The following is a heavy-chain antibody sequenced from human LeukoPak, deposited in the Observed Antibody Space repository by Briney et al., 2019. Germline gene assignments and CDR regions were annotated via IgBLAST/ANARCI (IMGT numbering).Heavy chain of an antibody. V-gene: IGHV3-23*01. J-gene: IGHJ4*02. D-gene: IGHD2-21*02. CDR2: ISGSGGST. CDR1: GFTFSSYA. Sequence: GGSLRLSCAASGFTFSSYAMSWVRQAPGKGLEWVSAISGSGGSTYYADSVKGRFTISRDDSKNTLYLQMNSLRAEDTAVYYCAKDMTVVTAPSGYWGQGTLVTVSS. CDR3: AKDMTVVTAPSGY.